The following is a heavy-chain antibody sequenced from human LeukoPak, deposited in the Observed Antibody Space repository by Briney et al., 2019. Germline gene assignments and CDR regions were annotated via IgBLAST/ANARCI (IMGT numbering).Heavy chain of an antibody. CDR1: GFTFSNHW. D-gene: IGHD1-26*01. V-gene: IGHV3-7*03. J-gene: IGHJ4*02. Sequence: QPGGSLRLSCAGSGFTFSNHWMSWVRQAPGKGLEWAANIKQDGSERYYVDSVKGRFTISRDNAKNSLYLQMNSLRAEDTAVYYCARVFSPGSYYDFDYWGQGTLVTVSS. CDR3: ARVFSPGSYYDFDY. CDR2: IKQDGSER.